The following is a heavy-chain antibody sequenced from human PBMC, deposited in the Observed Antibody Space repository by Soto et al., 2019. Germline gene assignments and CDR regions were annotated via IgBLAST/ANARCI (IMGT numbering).Heavy chain of an antibody. Sequence: PSETLSLTCTVSGGSISSSNYYWVWIRQPPGKGLEWIGSMFYSGSTYYNPSLKSRVTISVDTSENHFSLNLSSVTAADTAVYYCARDLVVTSMDVWGRGTTVTVSS. V-gene: IGHV4-39*02. J-gene: IGHJ6*02. CDR2: MFYSGST. CDR3: ARDLVVTSMDV. D-gene: IGHD2-21*02. CDR1: GGSISSSNYY.